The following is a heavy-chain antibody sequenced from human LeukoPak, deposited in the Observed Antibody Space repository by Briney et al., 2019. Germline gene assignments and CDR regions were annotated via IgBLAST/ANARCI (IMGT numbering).Heavy chain of an antibody. CDR2: ISYSGNT. V-gene: IGHV4-31*03. D-gene: IGHD3-22*01. CDR3: AVLYYYDSSGYFDY. Sequence: SETLSLTCTVSGDSISSAGYSWTWIRQPPGKGLQWIGYISYSGNTYYSPSLKSRVSISLDASKNQFSLKLSSVTAADTAVYYCAVLYYYDSSGYFDYWGQGTLVTVSS. CDR1: GDSISSAGYS. J-gene: IGHJ4*02.